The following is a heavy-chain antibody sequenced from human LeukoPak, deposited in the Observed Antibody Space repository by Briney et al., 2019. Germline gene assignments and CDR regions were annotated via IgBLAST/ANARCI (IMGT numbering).Heavy chain of an antibody. CDR3: AKDVYTVMAYAFDS. V-gene: IGHV3-23*01. CDR1: GFTFSTFA. J-gene: IGHJ4*02. D-gene: IGHD5-18*01. Sequence: GGFLRLSCVASGFTFSTFAMSWVRQAPGKGLEWGSGISGSGASTDYADSVKGRFTVSRDNFKNTLYLQMNSLRAEDTAVYYCAKDVYTVMAYAFDSWGQGTLVTVSS. CDR2: ISGSGAST.